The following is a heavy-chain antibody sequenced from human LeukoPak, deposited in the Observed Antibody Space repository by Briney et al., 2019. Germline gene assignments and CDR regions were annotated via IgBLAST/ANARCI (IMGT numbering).Heavy chain of an antibody. V-gene: IGHV3-23*01. Sequence: GGSLRLSCAASGFTFSSYAMSWVRQAPGKGLEWVSAISGSGGSTYYADSVKGRFTISRDNSKNTLYLQMNSLRAEDTAVYYCAKSHWRLRRYYYYGMDVWGQGTTVTVSS. J-gene: IGHJ6*02. CDR2: ISGSGGST. CDR3: AKSHWRLRRYYYYGMDV. D-gene: IGHD4-17*01. CDR1: GFTFSSYA.